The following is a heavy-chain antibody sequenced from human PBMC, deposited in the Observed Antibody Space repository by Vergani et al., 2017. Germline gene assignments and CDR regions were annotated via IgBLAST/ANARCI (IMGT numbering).Heavy chain of an antibody. CDR1: GYTXTGYY. Sequence: QVQLVQSGAEVKKPGASVKVSCKSSGYTXTGYYIHWVRQAPGQGLEWMGRINPNSGGTNYAQKFQGRVTMTRDTSISTXYMEMSRLRSDDTAVYYCARPLGAPAVAGTDWFDPWGQGTQVTVSS. V-gene: IGHV1-2*06. CDR2: INPNSGGT. J-gene: IGHJ5*02. D-gene: IGHD6-19*01. CDR3: ARPLGAPAVAGTDWFDP.